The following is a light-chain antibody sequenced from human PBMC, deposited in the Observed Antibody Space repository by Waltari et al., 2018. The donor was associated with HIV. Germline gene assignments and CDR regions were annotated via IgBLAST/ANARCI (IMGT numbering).Light chain of an antibody. CDR2: AAS. J-gene: IGKJ2*01. CDR1: EDINEF. V-gene: IGKV1-9*01. Sequence: GDRVTITCRASEDINEFLAWYQQKPGVAPKLLIYAASTLEDEVPSRFSGSGSGPDFTLTISSLQPEDFATYFCQQLNTYPPDTFGPGTKLEI. CDR3: QQLNTYPPDT.